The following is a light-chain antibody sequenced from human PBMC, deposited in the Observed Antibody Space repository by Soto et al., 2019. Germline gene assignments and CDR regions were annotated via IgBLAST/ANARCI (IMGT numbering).Light chain of an antibody. CDR1: QSVSNN. Sequence: IVMTHSPATLSVSPWETATLSCRASQSVSNNVAWYQQKPGQAPRLLIYGASNRATGIPDRFSGSGSGTDFTLTISRLEPEDFAVYYCQQYGSSGKFGQGTKVDIK. V-gene: IGKV3-20*01. CDR3: QQYGSSGK. CDR2: GAS. J-gene: IGKJ1*01.